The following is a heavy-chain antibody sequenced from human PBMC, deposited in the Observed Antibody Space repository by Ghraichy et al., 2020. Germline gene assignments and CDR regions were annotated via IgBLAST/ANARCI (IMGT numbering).Heavy chain of an antibody. CDR2: IYHSGST. D-gene: IGHD1-20*01. CDR1: GGSISSGGYS. CDR3: ARSYNWNDEGWFDP. J-gene: IGHJ5*02. Sequence: SQTLSLTCAVSGGSISSGGYSWSWIRQPPGKGLEWIGYIYHSGSTYYNPSLKSRVTISVDRSKNQFSLKLSSVTAADTAVYYCARSYNWNDEGWFDPWGQGTLVTVSS. V-gene: IGHV4-30-2*01.